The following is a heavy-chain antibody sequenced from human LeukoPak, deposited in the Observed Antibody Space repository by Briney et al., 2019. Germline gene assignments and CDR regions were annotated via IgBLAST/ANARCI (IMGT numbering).Heavy chain of an antibody. CDR1: GFTFSSYW. V-gene: IGHV3-74*01. Sequence: SGGSLRLSCAASGFTFSSYWMHWVRHAPGKGLVWVSRINSDGSSTSYADSVKGRFTISRDNAKNTLYLQMNSLRAEDTAVYYCARSVVVAAHDAFDIWGQGTMVTVSS. D-gene: IGHD2-15*01. CDR2: INSDGSST. CDR3: ARSVVVAAHDAFDI. J-gene: IGHJ3*02.